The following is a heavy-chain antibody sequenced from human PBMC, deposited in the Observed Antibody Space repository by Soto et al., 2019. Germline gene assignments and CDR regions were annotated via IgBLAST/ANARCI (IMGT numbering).Heavy chain of an antibody. V-gene: IGHV3-30-3*01. CDR2: ISYDGSNK. Sequence: GGSLRLSCAASGFTFSSYAMHWVRQAPGKGLEWVAVISYDGSNKYYADSVKGRFTISRDNSKNTLYLQMNSLRAEDTAVYYCAREGSSSWQEIDYWGQGTLVTVSS. D-gene: IGHD6-13*01. J-gene: IGHJ4*02. CDR1: GFTFSSYA. CDR3: AREGSSSWQEIDY.